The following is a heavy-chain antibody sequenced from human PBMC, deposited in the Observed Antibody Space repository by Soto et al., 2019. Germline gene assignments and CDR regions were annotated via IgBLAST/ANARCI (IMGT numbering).Heavy chain of an antibody. J-gene: IGHJ4*02. Sequence: QVQFVQSGAEERKPGASVKVSCQTSGYTFTSYTIHWLRQVPGRRPECMGWINTGNGIAKYCQDFQGRVTLTRDTSARTAYLEMSDLRSEDTAIYYCAILVYADSTDKWGQGTLVTVSS. CDR2: INTGNGIA. V-gene: IGHV1-3*04. D-gene: IGHD4-17*01. CDR3: AILVYADSTDK. CDR1: GYTFTSYT.